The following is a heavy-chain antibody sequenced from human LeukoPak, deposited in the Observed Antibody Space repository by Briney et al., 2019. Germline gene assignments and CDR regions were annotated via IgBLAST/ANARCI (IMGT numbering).Heavy chain of an antibody. Sequence: PGGSLRLSCAASGFTFSNFGMHWVRQAPGQGLEWVAVISYDASNKYYADSVKGRFAISRDSSKNTLYLQMNSLRAEDTAVYYCAKALYAESFTTMNFDYWGQGTLVTVSS. J-gene: IGHJ4*02. CDR2: ISYDASNK. CDR1: GFTFSNFG. D-gene: IGHD2/OR15-2a*01. V-gene: IGHV3-30*18. CDR3: AKALYAESFTTMNFDY.